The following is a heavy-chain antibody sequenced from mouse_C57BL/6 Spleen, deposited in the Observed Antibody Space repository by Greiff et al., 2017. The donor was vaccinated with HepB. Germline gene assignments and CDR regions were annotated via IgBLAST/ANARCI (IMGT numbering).Heavy chain of an antibody. CDR2: INPGSGGT. CDR3: ARPYGSSHYWYFDV. Sequence: QVQLQQSGAELVRPGTSVKVSCKASGYAFTNYLIEWVKQRPGQGLEWIGVINPGSGGTNYNEKFKGKATLTADKSSSTAYLQLSSLTSEDSAVYFCARPYGSSHYWYFDVWGTGTTVTVSS. J-gene: IGHJ1*03. D-gene: IGHD1-1*01. CDR1: GYAFTNYL. V-gene: IGHV1-54*01.